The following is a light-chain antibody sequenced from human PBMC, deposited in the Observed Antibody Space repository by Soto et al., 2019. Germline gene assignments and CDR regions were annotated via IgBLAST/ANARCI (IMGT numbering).Light chain of an antibody. CDR3: KQSKSFPLT. J-gene: IGKJ4*01. CDR1: QGIDRW. CDR2: AAS. V-gene: IGKV1-12*01. Sequence: DIQMTQSPSSLSASVGDRVTITCPASQGIDRWLAWYQQQPGEAPKVLIYAASSLRSGVPSRFSGSGYGTDFSLTISSLQPEDLATYYCKQSKSFPLTFGGGTKVAIK.